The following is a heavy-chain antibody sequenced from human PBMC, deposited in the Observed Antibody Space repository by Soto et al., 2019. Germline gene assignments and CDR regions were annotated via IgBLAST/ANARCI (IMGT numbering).Heavy chain of an antibody. V-gene: IGHV4-59*01. CDR2: IYYSGST. D-gene: IGHD3-9*01. CDR1: GGSISSYY. CDR3: ARGYDILTGYPGYYYYGMDV. J-gene: IGHJ6*02. Sequence: SETLSLTCTVSGGSISSYYWSWIRQPPGKGLEWIGYIYYSGSTNYNPSLKSRVTISVDTSKNQFSLKLSSVTAADTAVYYCARGYDILTGYPGYYYYGMDVWGQGTTVTVSS.